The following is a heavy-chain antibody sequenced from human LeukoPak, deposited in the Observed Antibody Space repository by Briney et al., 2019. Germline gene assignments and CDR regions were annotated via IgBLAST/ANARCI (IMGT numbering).Heavy chain of an antibody. CDR2: IYHSGST. V-gene: IGHV4-38-2*02. CDR1: GYSISSGYY. D-gene: IGHD6-6*01. CDR3: ARTKEGYSSSSLRYYYYYMDV. J-gene: IGHJ6*03. Sequence: SETLSLTCTVSGYSISSGYYWGWIRQPPGKGLAWIGSIYHSGSTYYNPSLKSRVTISVDMSKNQFSLKLSSVTAADTAVYYCARTKEGYSSSSLRYYYYYMDVWGKGTTVTVSS.